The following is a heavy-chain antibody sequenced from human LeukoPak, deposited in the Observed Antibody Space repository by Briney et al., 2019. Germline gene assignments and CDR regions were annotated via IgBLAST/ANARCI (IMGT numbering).Heavy chain of an antibody. CDR3: ARFYSSGYSNPVDAFDI. CDR1: RGTFSSHA. Sequence: ASVKVSCKASRGTFSSHAISWVRQAPGQGLEWMGWINTNTGNPTYAQGFTGRFVFSLDTSVSTTYLQISSLKAEDTAVYYCARFYSSGYSNPVDAFDIWGQGTMVTVSS. CDR2: INTNTGNP. V-gene: IGHV7-4-1*02. J-gene: IGHJ3*02. D-gene: IGHD6-19*01.